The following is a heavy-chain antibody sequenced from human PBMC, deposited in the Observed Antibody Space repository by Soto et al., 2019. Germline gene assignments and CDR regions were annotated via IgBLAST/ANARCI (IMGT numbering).Heavy chain of an antibody. CDR3: AKRTRGYEGHLDY. V-gene: IGHV3-30*18. CDR2: ISYDGSNK. J-gene: IGHJ4*02. D-gene: IGHD1-1*01. CDR1: GFTFSTYG. Sequence: QVQLVESGGGVVQPGTSLRLSCAASGFTFSTYGIHWVRQAPGEGLEWVAVISYDGSNKYYADSVKGRFTISRDNSKNTLYLQMNSLRAEDTAVYYCAKRTRGYEGHLDYWGQGTLVTVSS.